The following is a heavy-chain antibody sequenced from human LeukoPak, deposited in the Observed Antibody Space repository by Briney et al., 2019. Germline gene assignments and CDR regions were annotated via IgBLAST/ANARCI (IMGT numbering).Heavy chain of an antibody. V-gene: IGHV3-21*01. D-gene: IGHD1-14*01. CDR2: ISSSSSYI. CDR3: ARDLAGFQEPRYYYYMDV. J-gene: IGHJ6*03. Sequence: PGGSLRLSCAASGFTFSSYSMNWVRQAPGKGLEWVSSISSSSSYIYYADSVKGRFTISRDNAKNSLYLQMSSLKPEDTAVYYCARDLAGFQEPRYYYYMDVWGKGTTVTVSS. CDR1: GFTFSSYS.